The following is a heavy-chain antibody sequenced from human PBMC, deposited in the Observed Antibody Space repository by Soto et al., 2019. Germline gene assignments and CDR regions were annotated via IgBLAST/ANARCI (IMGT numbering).Heavy chain of an antibody. Sequence: ASVKVSCKVSGYTLTELSMHWVRQAPGKGLEGMGGFDPEDGETIYAQKFQGRVTMTEDTSTDTAYMELSSLRSEDTAVYYCATVRNDYGDYVGAFDIWGQGTMVTVSS. V-gene: IGHV1-24*01. J-gene: IGHJ3*02. D-gene: IGHD4-17*01. CDR3: ATVRNDYGDYVGAFDI. CDR1: GYTLTELS. CDR2: FDPEDGET.